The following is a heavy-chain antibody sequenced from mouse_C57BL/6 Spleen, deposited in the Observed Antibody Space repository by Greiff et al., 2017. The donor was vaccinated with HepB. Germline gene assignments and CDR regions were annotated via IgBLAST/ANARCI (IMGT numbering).Heavy chain of an antibody. CDR3: ARSKLLRYYAMDY. CDR2: INPNNGGT. Sequence: EVKLQESGPELVKPGASVKIPCKASGYTFTDYNMDWVKQSHGKSLEWIGDINPNNGGTIYNQKFKGKATLTVDKSSSTAYMELRSLTSEDTAVYYCARSKLLRYYAMDYWGQGTSVTVSS. CDR1: GYTFTDYN. D-gene: IGHD1-1*01. V-gene: IGHV1-18*01. J-gene: IGHJ4*01.